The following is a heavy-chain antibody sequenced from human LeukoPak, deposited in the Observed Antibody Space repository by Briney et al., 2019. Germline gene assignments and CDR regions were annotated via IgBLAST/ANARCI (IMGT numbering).Heavy chain of an antibody. CDR1: EFRFGRDW. V-gene: IGHV3-7*01. D-gene: IGHD2-2*01. J-gene: IGHJ1*01. CDR3: ATLDSTKSVF. Sequence: PGGSLRLSCVASEFRFGRDWISWVRQAPWKGLEWVACIKQDGSEEYYVGSVRGRFTVSVDNGKNSLYLQMNSLRAEDTARYYCATLDSTKSVFWGRGTAVTVSS. CDR2: IKQDGSEE.